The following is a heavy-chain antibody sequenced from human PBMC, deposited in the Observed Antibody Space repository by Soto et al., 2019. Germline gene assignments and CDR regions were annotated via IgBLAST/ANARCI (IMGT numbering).Heavy chain of an antibody. V-gene: IGHV1-2*04. CDR2: INPKSGGT. CDR1: GYSFTDYH. J-gene: IGHJ6*02. D-gene: IGHD2-8*01. CDR3: ARGDSTDCSNGVCSFFYNHDMDV. Sequence: ASVKVSCKASGYSFTDYHIHWVRQAPGQGLEWLGRINPKSGGTSTAQKFQGWVTMTTDTSISTASMELTRLTSDDTAIYYCARGDSTDCSNGVCSFFYNHDMDVWGQGSTVTVSS.